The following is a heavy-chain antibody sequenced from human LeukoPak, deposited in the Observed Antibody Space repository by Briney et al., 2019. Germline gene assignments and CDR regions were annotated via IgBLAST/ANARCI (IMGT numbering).Heavy chain of an antibody. Sequence: ASVKVSCKVSGYTLTELSMHWVRQAPGKGLEWMGGFDPEDGETIYAQKFQGRVTMTRNTSIRTAYMELSSLRSEDTAVYYCARRGTNSVNYYYYAMDAWGQGTTVTVSS. V-gene: IGHV1-24*01. CDR2: FDPEDGET. CDR1: GYTLTELS. D-gene: IGHD5-24*01. CDR3: ARRGTNSVNYYYYAMDA. J-gene: IGHJ6*02.